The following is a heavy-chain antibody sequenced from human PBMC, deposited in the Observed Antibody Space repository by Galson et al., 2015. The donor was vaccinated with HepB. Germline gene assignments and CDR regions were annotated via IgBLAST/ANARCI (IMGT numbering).Heavy chain of an antibody. CDR2: ISYVGTNI. D-gene: IGHD1-26*01. J-gene: IGHJ6*03. Sequence: SLRLSCAASSGFPFSSHGLHWVRQASGKALEWVAVISYVGTNIFYADSVKGRFTISRDNSKNTLYLQMNSLRREDTAVYYCAKDPRRILGGTVVGDYYNYYMDVWGKGTTVIVSS. CDR1: GFPFSSHG. CDR3: AKDPRRILGGTVVGDYYNYYMDV. V-gene: IGHV3-30*18.